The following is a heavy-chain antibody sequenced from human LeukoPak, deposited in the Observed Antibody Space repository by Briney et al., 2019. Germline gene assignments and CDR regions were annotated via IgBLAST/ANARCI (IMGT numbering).Heavy chain of an antibody. CDR3: ARQADNHCSGGSCYAFYYYYYGMDV. Sequence: SETLSLTRTVSGGSISSSSYYWGWIRQPPGKGLEWIGSIYYSGSTYYNPSLKSRVTISVDTSKNQFSLKLSSVTAADTAVYYCARQADNHCSGGSCYAFYYYYYGMDVWGQGTTVTVSS. CDR2: IYYSGST. CDR1: GGSISSSSYY. J-gene: IGHJ6*02. V-gene: IGHV4-39*01. D-gene: IGHD2-15*01.